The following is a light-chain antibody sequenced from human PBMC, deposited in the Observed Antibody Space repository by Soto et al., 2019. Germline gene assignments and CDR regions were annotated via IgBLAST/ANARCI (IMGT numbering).Light chain of an antibody. J-gene: IGLJ1*01. CDR2: GNS. CDR3: QSYDNGLSAIFV. V-gene: IGLV1-40*01. CDR1: SSNIGAGFD. Sequence: QSVLTQPPSVSGAPGQRVTISCTGSSSNIGAGFDEHWYQQLPGTAPKLLIYGNSNRPSGVPDRFSGSKSGTSASLAITGLQAEDEADYYCQSYDNGLSAIFVFGTGTKVTVL.